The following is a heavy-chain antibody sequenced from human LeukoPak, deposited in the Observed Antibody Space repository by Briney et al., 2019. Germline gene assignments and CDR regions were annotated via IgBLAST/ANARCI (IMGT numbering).Heavy chain of an antibody. Sequence: ASVKVSCKASGGTFSSYAISWVRQAPGQGLEWMGGIIPIFGTANYAQKFQGRVTITTDKSTSTAYMELSSLRSEDTAVYYCASGGDRANYYYYYYMDVWGKGTTVTVSS. CDR3: ASGGDRANYYYYYYMDV. J-gene: IGHJ6*03. CDR2: IIPIFGTA. V-gene: IGHV1-69*05. D-gene: IGHD2-21*02. CDR1: GGTFSSYA.